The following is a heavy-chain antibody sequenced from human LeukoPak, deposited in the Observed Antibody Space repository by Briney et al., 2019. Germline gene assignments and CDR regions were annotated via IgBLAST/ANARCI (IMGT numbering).Heavy chain of an antibody. Sequence: PSETLSLTCTVSGGSISSSSYYWGWIRQPPGKGLEWIGSIYYSGSTYYNPSLKSRVTISVDTSKNQFSLRLSSVTAADTAVYYCARGSITIFGHSNAGSFDYWGQGTLVTVSS. CDR3: ARGSITIFGHSNAGSFDY. CDR1: GGSISSSSYY. J-gene: IGHJ4*02. D-gene: IGHD3-3*01. CDR2: IYYSGST. V-gene: IGHV4-39*01.